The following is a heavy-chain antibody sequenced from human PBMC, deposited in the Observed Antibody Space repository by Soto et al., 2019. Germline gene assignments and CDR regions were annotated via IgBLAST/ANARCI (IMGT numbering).Heavy chain of an antibody. CDR1: GGSISSSNW. J-gene: IGHJ4*02. Sequence: SETLSLTCAVSGGSISSSNWWSWVRQPPGKGLEWIGEIYHSGSTNYNPSLKSRVTISVDKSKNQFSLKLSSVTAADTAVYYCARERTKRYSGSYYLFDYWGQGTLVTVSS. CDR2: IYHSGST. CDR3: ARERTKRYSGSYYLFDY. V-gene: IGHV4-4*02. D-gene: IGHD1-26*01.